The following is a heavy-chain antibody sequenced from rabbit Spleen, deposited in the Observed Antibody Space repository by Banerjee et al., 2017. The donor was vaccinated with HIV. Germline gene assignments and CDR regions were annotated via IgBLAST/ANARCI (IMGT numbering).Heavy chain of an antibody. CDR1: GFDLSSYYC. CDR2: IYGGGSGRT. CDR3: ARDAAGREDFNL. Sequence: QEQVVESGGGLVKPEGSLKLSCTASGFDLSSYYCMCWVRQAPGKGLEWIACIYGGGSGRTYYANWAKGRFTISKTSSTTVTLQMTSLTAADTATYFCARDAAGREDFNLWGQGTLVTVS. D-gene: IGHD4-2*01. J-gene: IGHJ4*01. V-gene: IGHV1S45*01.